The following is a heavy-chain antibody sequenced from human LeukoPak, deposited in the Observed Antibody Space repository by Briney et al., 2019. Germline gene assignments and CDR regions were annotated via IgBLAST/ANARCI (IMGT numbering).Heavy chain of an antibody. Sequence: SETLSLTCTVSGGSIRSSYYYWGWIRQPPGEGLEWIGSIYDSGSTYYNPSLKSRVTISVDTSKNQFSLKLNSVTAADTAVYYCARGSVVVVPAAIRWGQGTLVTVSS. CDR2: IYDSGST. D-gene: IGHD2-2*01. CDR1: GGSIRSSYYY. V-gene: IGHV4-39*01. J-gene: IGHJ4*02. CDR3: ARGSVVVVPAAIR.